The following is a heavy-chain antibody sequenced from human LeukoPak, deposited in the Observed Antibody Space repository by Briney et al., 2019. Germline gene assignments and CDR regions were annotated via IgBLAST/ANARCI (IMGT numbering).Heavy chain of an antibody. J-gene: IGHJ4*02. V-gene: IGHV3-53*01. CDR1: GFTVSSNY. CDR3: ARSFGVVIPYFDY. Sequence: GGSLRLSCAASGFTVSSNYMSWVRQAPGKGLEWVSVIYSGGSTYYADSVKGRFTISRDNSKNTLYLQMNSLRAEDTAVYYCARSFGVVIPYFDYWGQGTLVTVSS. D-gene: IGHD3-3*01. CDR2: IYSGGST.